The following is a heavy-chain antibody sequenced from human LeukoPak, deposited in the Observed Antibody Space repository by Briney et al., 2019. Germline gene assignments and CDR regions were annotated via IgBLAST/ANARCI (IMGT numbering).Heavy chain of an antibody. V-gene: IGHV1-2*02. J-gene: IGHJ6*02. CDR2: INPNSGGT. Sequence: ASVKLSCKASGYTFTGYDMHWVRQAPGQGLEWMGWINPNSGGTNYAQKFQGRVTMTRDTSISTAYMELSRLRSDDTAVYYCARVSIFGVVTDYGMDVWGQGTTVPVSS. D-gene: IGHD3-3*01. CDR1: GYTFTGYD. CDR3: ARVSIFGVVTDYGMDV.